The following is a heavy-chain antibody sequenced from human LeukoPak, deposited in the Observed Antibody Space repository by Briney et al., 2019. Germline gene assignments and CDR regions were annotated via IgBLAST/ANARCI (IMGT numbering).Heavy chain of an antibody. CDR3: ARDWTTRRVVTQLDY. CDR2: INPNSGGT. CDR1: GYTFTGYY. V-gene: IGHV1-2*02. D-gene: IGHD3-22*01. J-gene: IGHJ4*02. Sequence: ASVKVSCKASGYTFTGYYMHWVRQAPGQGLEWMGWINPNSGGTNNAQKFQGRVTMTRDTSISTAYMELSRLRSDDTAVYYCARDWTTRRVVTQLDYWGQGTLVTVSS.